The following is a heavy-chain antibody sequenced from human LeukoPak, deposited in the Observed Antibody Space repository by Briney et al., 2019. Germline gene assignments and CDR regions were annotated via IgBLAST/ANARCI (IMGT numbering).Heavy chain of an antibody. J-gene: IGHJ4*02. Sequence: KPSETLSLTCAVSGGSFSGYYWTWIRQPPVKGLEWIGEINHSGNANYNPSLKSRVTISLDMSENHFSLKLTSVTAADTAVYYCARGQGTVTTHWGQGTLVTVSS. CDR1: GGSFSGYY. CDR2: INHSGNA. CDR3: ARGQGTVTTH. D-gene: IGHD4-17*01. V-gene: IGHV4-34*01.